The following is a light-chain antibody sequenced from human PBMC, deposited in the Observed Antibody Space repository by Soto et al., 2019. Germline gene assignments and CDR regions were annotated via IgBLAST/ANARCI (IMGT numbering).Light chain of an antibody. CDR1: SSDVGNYNL. CDR3: CSYVGSSTPSYV. Sequence: QSVLTQPASVSGSPGQSITISCTGTSSDVGNYNLVSWYQHHPGKAPKLMIYEGSKRPPGVSNRFSGSKSGNTASLTISGLQAEDEADYYCCSYVGSSTPSYVFGTGTKVTVL. CDR2: EGS. J-gene: IGLJ1*01. V-gene: IGLV2-23*01.